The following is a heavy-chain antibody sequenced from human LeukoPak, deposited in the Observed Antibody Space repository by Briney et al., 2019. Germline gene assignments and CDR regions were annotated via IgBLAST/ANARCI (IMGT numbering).Heavy chain of an antibody. CDR2: ISEDGTST. Sequence: PGGSLRLSCAASGFTFSNYWMHWVRQAPGKGLVWVSRISEDGTSTNYADSVKGRFTISRDNSKNTLYLQMNSLRAEDTAVYYCAKDDFWSGYYISDWGQGTLVTVSS. CDR1: GFTFSNYW. CDR3: AKDDFWSGYYISD. V-gene: IGHV3-74*01. J-gene: IGHJ4*02. D-gene: IGHD3-3*01.